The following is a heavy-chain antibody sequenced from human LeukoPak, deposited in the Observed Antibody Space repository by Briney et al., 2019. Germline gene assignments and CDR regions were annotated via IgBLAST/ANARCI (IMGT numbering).Heavy chain of an antibody. D-gene: IGHD3-10*01. J-gene: IGHJ4*02. Sequence: GGSLRLSCAASGFTLSNYWMHWVRQAPGEGLVWVSRVDPDGATTNYADSVKGRFTTSRDNAKNTLYLQMNSLRAEDTAVYYCARDRNIITMVRGGNDYWGQGTLVTVSS. CDR3: ARDRNIITMVRGGNDY. V-gene: IGHV3-74*01. CDR2: VDPDGATT. CDR1: GFTLSNYW.